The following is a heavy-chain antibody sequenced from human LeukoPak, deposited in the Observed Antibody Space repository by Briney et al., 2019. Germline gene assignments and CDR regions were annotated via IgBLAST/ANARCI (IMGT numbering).Heavy chain of an antibody. V-gene: IGHV4-4*07. CDR1: GGSISSYY. D-gene: IGHD6-13*01. CDR3: ARLLPGIAAAGTGSDY. Sequence: SETLSLTCTVSGGSISSYYWSWIRQPAGKGLEWIGRIYTNGSTNYNPSLKSRVTMSVDTSKNQFSLKLSSVTAADTAVYYCARLLPGIAAAGTGSDYWGQGTLVTVSS. J-gene: IGHJ4*02. CDR2: IYTNGST.